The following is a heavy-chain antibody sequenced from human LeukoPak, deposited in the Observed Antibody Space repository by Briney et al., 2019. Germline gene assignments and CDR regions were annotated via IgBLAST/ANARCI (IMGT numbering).Heavy chain of an antibody. CDR1: GFTFSSYA. V-gene: IGHV3-23*01. J-gene: IGHJ4*02. D-gene: IGHD1-26*01. Sequence: GGSLRLSCAASGFTFSSYAMAWVRQAPGKGLASVSTIYDSCENTHYADSVEGRFTISRDNSKNMLWLQMNSLRADDTAVYYCAKDVGGPMFDQWGQGTLVTVSS. CDR3: AKDVGGPMFDQ. CDR2: IYDSCENT.